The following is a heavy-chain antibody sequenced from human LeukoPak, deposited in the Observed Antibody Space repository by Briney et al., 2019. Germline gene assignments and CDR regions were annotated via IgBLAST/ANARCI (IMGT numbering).Heavy chain of an antibody. V-gene: IGHV3-74*01. D-gene: IGHD4-23*01. Sequence: GGSLRLSCAASGFTFSNYWMHWVRQAPGKGLVWVSRINSDGRSTNYADSVKGRFTISRDNAKNTLYLHMNSLRAEDTAVYYCARDYGGSSPFDYWGQGTLVTVSS. CDR1: GFTFSNYW. CDR2: INSDGRST. CDR3: ARDYGGSSPFDY. J-gene: IGHJ4*02.